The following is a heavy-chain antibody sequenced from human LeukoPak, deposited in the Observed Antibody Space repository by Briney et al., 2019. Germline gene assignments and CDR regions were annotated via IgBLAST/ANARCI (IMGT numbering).Heavy chain of an antibody. D-gene: IGHD6-13*01. CDR2: ISGSGIYI. V-gene: IGHV3-21*06. CDR3: AGAIGYSSSWYDY. J-gene: IGHJ4*02. Sequence: PGGSLRLSCAASGFTFSSYSMNWVRQAPGKGLEWVSSISGSGIYIYYADSVKGRFTISRDNAKNSLYLQMNSLRAEDTAVYYCAGAIGYSSSWYDYWGQGTLVTVSS. CDR1: GFTFSSYS.